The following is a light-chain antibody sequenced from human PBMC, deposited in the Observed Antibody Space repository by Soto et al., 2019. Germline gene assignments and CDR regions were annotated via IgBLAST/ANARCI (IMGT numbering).Light chain of an antibody. Sequence: QSVLTQPPSASGSPGQSVTISCTGTSSDVGGYNFVSWYQQHPGKAPKLIIYEVNKWPSGVPDRFSGSKSGNTASLTVSGLQAEDEADYYCSSYAGINIFWVLGGGTKLTVL. J-gene: IGLJ3*02. V-gene: IGLV2-8*01. CDR3: SSYAGINIFWV. CDR1: SSDVGGYNF. CDR2: EVN.